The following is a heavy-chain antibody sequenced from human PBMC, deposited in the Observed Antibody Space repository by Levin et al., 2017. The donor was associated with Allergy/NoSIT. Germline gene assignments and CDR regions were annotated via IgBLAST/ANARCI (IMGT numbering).Heavy chain of an antibody. CDR2: IYPGDSDT. D-gene: IGHD4-17*01. CDR3: ARLPGKRAYGDYYFDY. J-gene: IGHJ4*02. V-gene: IGHV5-51*01. Sequence: GESLKISCKGSGYSFTSYWIGWVRQMPGKGLEWMGIIYPGDSDTRYSPSFQGQVTISADKSISTAYLQWSSLKASDTAMYYCARLPGKRAYGDYYFDYWGQGTLVTVSS. CDR1: GYSFTSYW.